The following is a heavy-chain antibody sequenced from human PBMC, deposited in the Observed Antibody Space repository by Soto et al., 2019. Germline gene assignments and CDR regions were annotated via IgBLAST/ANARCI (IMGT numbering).Heavy chain of an antibody. CDR1: GYTFTSYG. V-gene: IGHV1-18*01. CDR2: ISAYNGNT. CDR3: ARALGSGWYIDYFDY. J-gene: IGHJ4*02. D-gene: IGHD6-19*01. Sequence: ASVKVSCKASGYTFTSYGISWVRQAPGQGLEWMGWISAYNGNTNYAQKLQGRVTMTADTSTSTAYMELRSLRSDDTAVYYCARALGSGWYIDYFDYWGQGTLVTVS.